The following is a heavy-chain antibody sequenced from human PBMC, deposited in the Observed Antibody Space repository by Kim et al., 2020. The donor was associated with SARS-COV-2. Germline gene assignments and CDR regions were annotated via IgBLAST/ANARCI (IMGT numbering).Heavy chain of an antibody. D-gene: IGHD2-15*01. Sequence: SVKVSCKASGGTFSSYAISWVRQAPGQGLEWMGGIIPIFGTANYAQKFQGRVTITADESTSTAYMELSGLRSEDTAVYYCARVVVDNRVSLIRGYYYYGMDIWGQGTTVTVAS. V-gene: IGHV1-69*13. CDR2: IIPIFGTA. J-gene: IGHJ6*02. CDR3: ARVVVDNRVSLIRGYYYYGMDI. CDR1: GGTFSSYA.